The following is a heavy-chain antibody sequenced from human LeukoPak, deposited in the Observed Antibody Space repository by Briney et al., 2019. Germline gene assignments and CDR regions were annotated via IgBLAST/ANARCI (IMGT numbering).Heavy chain of an antibody. CDR2: IKQDGSEK. Sequence: GGSLRLSCAASGFTVSSYWMSWVRQSPGKGLEWVANIKQDGSEKYYVDSVKGRFTISRDNAKNSLYLQMNSLRAEDTAVYYCARSSASAFDYWGQGTLVTVSS. D-gene: IGHD2-2*01. CDR1: GFTVSSYW. J-gene: IGHJ4*02. V-gene: IGHV3-7*01. CDR3: ARSSASAFDY.